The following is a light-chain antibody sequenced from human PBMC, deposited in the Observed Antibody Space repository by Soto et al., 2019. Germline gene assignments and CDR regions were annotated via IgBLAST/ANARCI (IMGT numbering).Light chain of an antibody. Sequence: QSALTQPASVSGSPGQSITISCTGTSSDVGGYNYVSWFQQHPGKAPKLMIYDVRNRPSGISNRFSGSKSGNTASLTISGLQAEDEADYYFNSYTSSSTYVFGTGTKVTVL. V-gene: IGLV2-14*01. CDR1: SSDVGGYNY. J-gene: IGLJ1*01. CDR3: NSYTSSSTYV. CDR2: DVR.